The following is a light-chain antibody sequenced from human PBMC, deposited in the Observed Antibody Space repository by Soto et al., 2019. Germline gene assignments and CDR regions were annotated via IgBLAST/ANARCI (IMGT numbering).Light chain of an antibody. J-gene: IGKJ4*01. CDR2: NAS. CDR3: QQRRNWPLT. CDR1: QSVGNF. V-gene: IGKV3-11*01. Sequence: EIVLAQSPATLSLSPGERATLSCRASQSVGNFLAWYQHRPGQAPGLLILNASTRATGIPPRFSGSGSGTDFTLTISRLEPEDFAVYYCQQRRNWPLTFGGGTKVEIK.